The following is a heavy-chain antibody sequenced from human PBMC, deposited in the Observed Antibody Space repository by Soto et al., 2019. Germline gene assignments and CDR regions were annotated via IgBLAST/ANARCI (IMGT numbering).Heavy chain of an antibody. V-gene: IGHV3-33*01. Sequence: GGSLRLSCAASGFTFSSYVMHWVRQSPGKGLEWVAFIWHDGGNKFYAESVKGRFTISRDNSKNTLYLQMTSLSAEDTAMYYCARDGDVNTGFGKDYWGQGTLVTVSS. J-gene: IGHJ4*02. CDR1: GFTFSSYV. D-gene: IGHD3-16*01. CDR3: ARDGDVNTGFGKDY. CDR2: IWHDGGNK.